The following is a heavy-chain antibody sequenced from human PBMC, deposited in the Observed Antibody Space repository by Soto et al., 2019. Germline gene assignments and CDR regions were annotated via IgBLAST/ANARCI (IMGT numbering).Heavy chain of an antibody. CDR1: GFTFSSYG. CDR3: AKDSGYESVPYFDY. Sequence: GGSLRLSCAASGFTFSSYGMHWVRQAPGKGLEWVAVISYDGSNKYYADSVKGRFTISRDNSKNTLYLQMNSLRAEDTAVYYCAKDSGYESVPYFDYWGQGTLVTVSS. V-gene: IGHV3-30*18. CDR2: ISYDGSNK. J-gene: IGHJ4*02. D-gene: IGHD5-12*01.